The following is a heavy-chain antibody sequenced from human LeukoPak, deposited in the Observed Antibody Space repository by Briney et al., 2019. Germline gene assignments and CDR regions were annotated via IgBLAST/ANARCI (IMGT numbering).Heavy chain of an antibody. Sequence: GRSLRLSCAASGFTFSSYPMHWVRQAPGKGLDCVALISSDGSKNYYVDSVKGRFTISRDNSQNTLYLQMNSLRAEDTALYYCAKASKEWELLYSDWFDPWGQGTLVTVSS. CDR3: AKASKEWELLYSDWFDP. CDR2: ISSDGSKN. CDR1: GFTFSSYP. D-gene: IGHD1-26*01. V-gene: IGHV3-30*04. J-gene: IGHJ5*02.